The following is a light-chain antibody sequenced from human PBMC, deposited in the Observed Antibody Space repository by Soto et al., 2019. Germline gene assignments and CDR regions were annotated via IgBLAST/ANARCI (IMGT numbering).Light chain of an antibody. V-gene: IGLV2-23*01. J-gene: IGLJ2*01. CDR2: EGT. CDR1: NSDVGSYNL. CDR3: CSYAGPNIHVL. Sequence: QSVLAQPAFVSGSPGQSITISCTGSNSDVGSYNLVSWYQQHPGKAPKLMIFEGTKRPSGVSNRFSGSKSGNTASLTISGLQAEDEADYYCCSYAGPNIHVLFGGGTQLTVL.